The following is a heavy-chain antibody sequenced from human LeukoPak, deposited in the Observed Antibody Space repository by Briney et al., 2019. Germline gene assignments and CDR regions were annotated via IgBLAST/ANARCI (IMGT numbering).Heavy chain of an antibody. CDR1: GFTFSSYA. J-gene: IGHJ6*02. V-gene: IGHV3-30-3*01. D-gene: IGHD3-3*01. CDR3: ARELRGRHYDFWSGKTGGCYYGMDV. CDR2: ISYDGSNK. Sequence: GGSLRLSCAASGFTFSSYAMHWVRQAPGKGLEWVAVISYDGSNKYYADSVKGRFTISRDNSKNTLYLQMNSPRAEDTAVYYCARELRGRHYDFWSGKTGGCYYGMDVWGQGTTVTVSS.